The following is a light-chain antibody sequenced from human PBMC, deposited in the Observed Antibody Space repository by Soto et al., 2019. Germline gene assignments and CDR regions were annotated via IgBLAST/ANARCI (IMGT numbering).Light chain of an antibody. CDR1: SSDVGGYKY. J-gene: IGLJ2*01. Sequence: SVLTQPASVSGSPGQSITLSCTGTSSDVGGYKYVSWYQQHPDKAPKLIIFEVSNRPSGISSRFSGSKSGNTASLTISGLQAEDEADYYCASYTSSSTSVIFGRGTKVTV. CDR3: ASYTSSSTSVI. V-gene: IGLV2-14*01. CDR2: EVS.